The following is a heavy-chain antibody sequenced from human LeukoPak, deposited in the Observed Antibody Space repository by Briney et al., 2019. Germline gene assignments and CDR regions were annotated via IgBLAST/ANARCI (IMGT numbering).Heavy chain of an antibody. CDR3: ARDDYCYMDV. V-gene: IGHV3-48*04. Sequence: PGGSLRLSCAASGFTFSSYSMNWVRQAPGKGLEWVSYISSSSSTIYYADSVKGRFTISRDNAKNSLYLQMNSLRAEDTAVYYCARDDYCYMDVWGNGTTVTVSS. CDR1: GFTFSSYS. CDR2: ISSSSSTI. J-gene: IGHJ6*03.